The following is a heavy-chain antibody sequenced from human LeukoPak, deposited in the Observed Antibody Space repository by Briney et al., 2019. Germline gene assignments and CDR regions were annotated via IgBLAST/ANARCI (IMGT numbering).Heavy chain of an antibody. Sequence: PGGSLRLSCSVSGFTFSRYAMHWVRQAPGKGLEYVSAISSNGGSTYYTDSVKGRTTISRDNYKKTLYPQMSSLRAEDTAVYYCVTSKYGDYVPPFDFWGQGTLVTVSS. V-gene: IGHV3-64D*09. D-gene: IGHD4-17*01. J-gene: IGHJ4*02. CDR2: ISSNGGST. CDR3: VTSKYGDYVPPFDF. CDR1: GFTFSRYA.